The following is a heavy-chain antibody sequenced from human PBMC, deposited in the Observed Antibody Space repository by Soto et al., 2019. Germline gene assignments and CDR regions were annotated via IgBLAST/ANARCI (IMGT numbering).Heavy chain of an antibody. V-gene: IGHV1-24*01. CDR1: GYTLTELS. CDR2: FDPEDGET. J-gene: IGHJ5*02. Sequence: QVQLVQSGAEVKKPGASVKVSCKVSGYTLTELSMHWVRQAPGKGLEWMGGFDPEDGETIYAQKFQGRVTMTEDTSXXTAYMELSSLRSEDTAVYYCATGGDYGGNSNWFDPWGQGTLVTVSS. D-gene: IGHD4-17*01. CDR3: ATGGDYGGNSNWFDP.